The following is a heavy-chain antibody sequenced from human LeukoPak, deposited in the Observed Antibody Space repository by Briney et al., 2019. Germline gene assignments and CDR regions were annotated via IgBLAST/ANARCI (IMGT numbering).Heavy chain of an antibody. V-gene: IGHV4-39*01. J-gene: IGHJ4*02. CDR1: RGSPCVITLY. D-gene: IGHD3/OR15-3a*01. CDR3: ARRFWDWLAHDY. CDR2: IFYSGST. Sequence: PSETLSLTCTLSRGSPCVITLYLGSFRQPPGKGLEWIGSIFYSGSTFYNPSFQSRITLSVDTSKNQFSLKLGSVTAAHPAAYDCARRFWDWLAHDYWGRGSLVTVSS.